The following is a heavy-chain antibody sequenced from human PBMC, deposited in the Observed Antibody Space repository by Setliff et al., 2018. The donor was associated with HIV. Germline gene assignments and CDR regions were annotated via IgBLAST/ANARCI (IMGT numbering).Heavy chain of an antibody. D-gene: IGHD1-1*01. CDR3: VRDRELRTTLSLDF. CDR1: GYICLNYD. Sequence: ASVKVSCKASGYICLNYDITWVRQAPGQGLEGMGWISPDNGNTNYAQKIEGRVILTTDKSTNTVEMELRSLRSDDTAVYYCVRDRELRTTLSLDFWGPGTLVTVSS. CDR2: ISPDNGNT. J-gene: IGHJ4*02. V-gene: IGHV1-18*04.